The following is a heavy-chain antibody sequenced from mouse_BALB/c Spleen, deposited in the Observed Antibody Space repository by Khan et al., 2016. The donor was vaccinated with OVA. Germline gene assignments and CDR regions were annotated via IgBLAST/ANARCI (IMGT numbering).Heavy chain of an antibody. D-gene: IGHD1-1*01. J-gene: IGHJ3*01. CDR3: ARHNYGPFAY. CDR1: GFTFSTYA. CDR2: INTGGDYS. V-gene: IGHV5-9-3*01. Sequence: EVELVESGGDLVKPGGSLKLSCAASGFTFSTYAMSWVRQTPEKRLEWVATINTGGDYSYYPDSVKGRFTSSRDNAKNTLYLQMSSLRSADTAMYYCARHNYGPFAYWGQGTLVTVSA.